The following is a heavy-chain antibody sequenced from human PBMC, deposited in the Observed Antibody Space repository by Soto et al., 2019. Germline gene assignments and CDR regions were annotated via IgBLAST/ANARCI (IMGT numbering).Heavy chain of an antibody. CDR2: TSGSGTGT. J-gene: IGHJ3*02. V-gene: IGHV3-23*01. Sequence: EVQLLESGGGLVQPGGSLRLACAASGFTFSTYGMTWVRQSPGKGLEWVSATSGSGTGTYYADSVWGRFTISRDNSENTLYPQMHSLRVEDTAVYYCAKSMHYDFWSGDSRAFDIWGQGTMVTVSS. CDR1: GFTFSTYG. D-gene: IGHD3-3*01. CDR3: AKSMHYDFWSGDSRAFDI.